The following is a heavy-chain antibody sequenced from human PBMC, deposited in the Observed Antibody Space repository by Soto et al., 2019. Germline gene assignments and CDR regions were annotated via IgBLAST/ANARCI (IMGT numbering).Heavy chain of an antibody. J-gene: IGHJ4*02. CDR1: GGTFSSYA. Sequence: ASVKVSCKASGGTFSSYAISWVRQAPGQGLEWMGGINPIFGTPHYAQKYQGRVTITADTFTNTAYMELTRLTSDDTAVYFCAREGRHFDYWGQGTLVTVSS. CDR2: INPIFGTP. CDR3: AREGRHFDY. V-gene: IGHV1-69*06.